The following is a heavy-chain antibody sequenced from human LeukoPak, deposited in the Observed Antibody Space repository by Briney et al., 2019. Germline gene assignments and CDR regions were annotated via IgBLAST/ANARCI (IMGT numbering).Heavy chain of an antibody. D-gene: IGHD5-12*01. CDR3: ARVRKYSGYYSWYFDL. CDR1: GFTFSSYD. V-gene: IGHV3-13*01. Sequence: GGSLRLPCAASGFTFSSYDMHWVRQATGKGLEWVSAIGSAGDTYYPASVKGRFTISRENAKNSLYLQMNSLRAGDTAVYYCARVRKYSGYYSWYFDLWGRGTLVTVSS. CDR2: IGSAGDT. J-gene: IGHJ2*01.